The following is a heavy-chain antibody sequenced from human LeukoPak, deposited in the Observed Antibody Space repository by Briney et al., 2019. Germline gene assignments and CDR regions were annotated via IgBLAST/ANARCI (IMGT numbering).Heavy chain of an antibody. V-gene: IGHV3-30*18. CDR1: GFTFSSYG. D-gene: IGHD3-3*01. CDR2: ISYDGSNK. CDR3: ANLNLEWLLR. Sequence: GGSLRLSCAASGFTFSSYGMHWVRQAPGKGLEWVAVISYDGSNKYYADSVKGRFTISRDNSKNTLYLQMNSLRAEDTAVYYCANLNLEWLLRWGQGTLVTVSS. J-gene: IGHJ4*02.